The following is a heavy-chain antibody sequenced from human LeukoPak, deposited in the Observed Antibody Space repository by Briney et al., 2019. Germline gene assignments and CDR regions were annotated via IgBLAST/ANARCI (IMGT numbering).Heavy chain of an antibody. V-gene: IGHV3-21*01. Sequence: GGSLRLSCAASGFTFSSYSMNWVRQAPGKGLEWVSSISSSSSYIYYADSVKGRFTISRDNAKNSLYLQMNSLRAEDTAVYYCARDQGQLGTFDYWGQGTLVTVSS. CDR3: ARDQGQLGTFDY. CDR2: ISSSSSYI. D-gene: IGHD7-27*01. CDR1: GFTFSSYS. J-gene: IGHJ4*02.